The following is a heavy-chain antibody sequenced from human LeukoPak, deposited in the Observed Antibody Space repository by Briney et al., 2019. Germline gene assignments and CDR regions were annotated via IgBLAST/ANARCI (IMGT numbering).Heavy chain of an antibody. Sequence: KASETLSLTCTVSGYSISSGGYYWSWIRQHPGKGLEWIGYIYYSGSTYYNPSLKSRVTISVDTSKNQFSLKLSSVTAADTAVYYCARDGYGGPYDYWGQGTLVTVSS. D-gene: IGHD4-23*01. CDR1: GYSISSGGYY. CDR3: ARDGYGGPYDY. CDR2: IYYSGST. J-gene: IGHJ4*02. V-gene: IGHV4-31*03.